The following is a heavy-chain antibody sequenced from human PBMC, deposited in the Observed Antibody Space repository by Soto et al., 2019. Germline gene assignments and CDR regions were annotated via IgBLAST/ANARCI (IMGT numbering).Heavy chain of an antibody. CDR2: INPNSGDT. CDR1: GYTFTSYY. Sequence: QAQLVQSGAEVKKPGASVKVSCEASGYTFTSYYMHWVRQAPGQGLEWMGWINPNSGDTKYAQKFRGRVTWPRDTSSTTAYVEVKMLTSDDTAVYYCARQLAYCGGDCFTEPVDYWGQGTLVTVSS. V-gene: IGHV1-2*02. CDR3: ARQLAYCGGDCFTEPVDY. D-gene: IGHD2-21*02. J-gene: IGHJ4*02.